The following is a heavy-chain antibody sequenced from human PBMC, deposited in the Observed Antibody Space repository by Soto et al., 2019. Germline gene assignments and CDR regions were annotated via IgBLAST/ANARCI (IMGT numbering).Heavy chain of an antibody. J-gene: IGHJ6*03. Sequence: EVQLLESGGGLVQPGGSLRLSCAASGFTFDTYAMSWVRQAPGKGLEWVSAISGSGAKTYYADSVKGRFTISRDNSKNTLYLQMNSLRAEDTAVYHCAKLECSGGSCYSGRLVGYFYYYMDVWGKGTTVTVSS. D-gene: IGHD2-15*01. CDR3: AKLECSGGSCYSGRLVGYFYYYMDV. CDR2: ISGSGAKT. V-gene: IGHV3-23*01. CDR1: GFTFDTYA.